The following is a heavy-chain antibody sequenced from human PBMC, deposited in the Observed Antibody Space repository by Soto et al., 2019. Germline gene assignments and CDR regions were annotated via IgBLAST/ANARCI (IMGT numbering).Heavy chain of an antibody. CDR1: GFTFSDYY. Sequence: GGSLRLSFAASGFTFSDYYMSWIRQAPGKGLEWVSYISSSGSTIYYADSVKGRFTISRDNAKNSLYLQMNSLRAEDTAVYYCARGIPLNSSKKPMGWFDPWGQGTLVTVSS. V-gene: IGHV3-11*01. CDR2: ISSSGSTI. J-gene: IGHJ5*02. D-gene: IGHD6-13*01. CDR3: ARGIPLNSSKKPMGWFDP.